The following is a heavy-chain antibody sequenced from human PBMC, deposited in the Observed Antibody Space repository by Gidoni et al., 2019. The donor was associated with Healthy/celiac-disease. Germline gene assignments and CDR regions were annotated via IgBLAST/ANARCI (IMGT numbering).Heavy chain of an antibody. CDR2: INAGNGNT. J-gene: IGHJ6*03. Sequence: QVQLVQSGAEVQKPGASVKVSCKASGYTFTSYAMHWVRQAPGQRLEWMGWINAGNGNTKYSQKFQGRVTITRDTSASTAYMELSSLRSEDTAVYYCARASAGGYGRSYYMDVWGKGTTVTVSS. CDR3: ARASAGGYGRSYYMDV. V-gene: IGHV1-3*01. D-gene: IGHD5-12*01. CDR1: GYTFTSYA.